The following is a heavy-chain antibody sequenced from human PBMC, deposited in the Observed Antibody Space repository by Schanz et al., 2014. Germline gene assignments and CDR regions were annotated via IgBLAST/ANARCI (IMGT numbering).Heavy chain of an antibody. Sequence: EEQLLESGGGLIQPGGSLRLSCTASGFSFSDYSMSWVRQAPGKGLEWVSSLSGGSSYIFYADSVKGRFTISRDNARYSLYLEMNSLRAEDTAVYYCARVRTIYGSGAMGYWGPGTLVTVSS. D-gene: IGHD3-10*01. J-gene: IGHJ4*02. V-gene: IGHV3-21*01. CDR2: LSGGSSYI. CDR3: ARVRTIYGSGAMGY. CDR1: GFSFSDYS.